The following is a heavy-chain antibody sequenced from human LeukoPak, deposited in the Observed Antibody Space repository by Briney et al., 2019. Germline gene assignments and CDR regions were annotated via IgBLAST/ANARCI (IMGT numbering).Heavy chain of an antibody. V-gene: IGHV3-48*03. Sequence: PGGSLRLSCAASKFTFSSYEMNWVRQAPGKGLEWVSYISSSGSTIYYADSVKGRFTISRDNAKNSLYLQMNSLRPEDTAVYYCARVGSSWYYFDYWGQGTLVTVSS. D-gene: IGHD6-13*01. CDR3: ARVGSSWYYFDY. CDR1: KFTFSSYE. CDR2: ISSSGSTI. J-gene: IGHJ4*02.